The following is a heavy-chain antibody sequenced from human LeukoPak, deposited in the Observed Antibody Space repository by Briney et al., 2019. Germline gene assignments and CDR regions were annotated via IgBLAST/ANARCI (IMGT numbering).Heavy chain of an antibody. D-gene: IGHD1-20*01. J-gene: IGHJ4*02. Sequence: SETLSLTCTVSGGSISSSSYYWGWIRQPPGKGLEWIGSIHYSGSTYYNPSLKSRVTISVDTSKNQFSLKLSSVTAADTAVYYCARHPLNNYSRYYWGQGTLVTVSS. CDR2: IHYSGST. V-gene: IGHV4-39*01. CDR1: GGSISSSSYY. CDR3: ARHPLNNYSRYY.